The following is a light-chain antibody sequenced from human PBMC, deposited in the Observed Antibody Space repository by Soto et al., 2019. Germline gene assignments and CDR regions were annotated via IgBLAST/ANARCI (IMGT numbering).Light chain of an antibody. Sequence: EIVMTQSPATLSVSPGERATLSCRASQNVSSNLAWYQQKPGQAPRLLIHGAFTRATGISARFSGSGSGTEFTLTISSLQSEDFAVYYCQQYNNWPPITFGQGTRLDIK. CDR2: GAF. V-gene: IGKV3-15*01. CDR3: QQYNNWPPIT. J-gene: IGKJ5*01. CDR1: QNVSSN.